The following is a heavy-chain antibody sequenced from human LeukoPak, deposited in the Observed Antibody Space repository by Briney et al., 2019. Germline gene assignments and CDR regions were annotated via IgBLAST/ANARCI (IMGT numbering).Heavy chain of an antibody. CDR3: ARGYCYGSGSPFDY. J-gene: IGHJ4*02. Sequence: SETLSLTCSVADGSISSRSVYWGWIRQSPGKGLEWIGSIYYSGTSYYNPSLKSRVTISVDTSKNQFSLKLSSVTAADTAVYYCARGYCYGSGSPFDYSGQGTLVTVFS. CDR2: IYYSGTS. D-gene: IGHD3-10*01. V-gene: IGHV4-39*07. CDR1: DGSISSRSVY.